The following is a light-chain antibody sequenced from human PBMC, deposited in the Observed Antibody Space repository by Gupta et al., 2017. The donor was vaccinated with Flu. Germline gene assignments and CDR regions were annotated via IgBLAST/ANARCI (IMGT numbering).Light chain of an antibody. Sequence: PLSLSASVGDRVTISCQASHNINNYLNWYQQQPGKAPRLVIYDASRLQTGVPSRFSGSGSGTSFTFTITGLQPEDIATYYCQQYDNTPPTFGQGTRLDIK. CDR3: QQYDNTPPT. V-gene: IGKV1-33*01. CDR2: DAS. CDR1: HNINNY. J-gene: IGKJ5*01.